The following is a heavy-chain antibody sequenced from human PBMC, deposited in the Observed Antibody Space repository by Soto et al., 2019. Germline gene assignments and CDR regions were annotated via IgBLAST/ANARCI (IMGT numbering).Heavy chain of an antibody. CDR2: LSDIGVST. CDR3: AKGLAGYPRCFDY. Sequence: GGSLRLSCAASGFTFSNYAMSWVRQAPGKGLDCVSALSDIGVSTYYADSVKGRFTISRDNSKNTLYLDMNSLRAEDTAVYYCAKGLAGYPRCFDYWGQGTMVTVYS. CDR1: GFTFSNYA. J-gene: IGHJ4*02. V-gene: IGHV3-23*01. D-gene: IGHD3-9*01.